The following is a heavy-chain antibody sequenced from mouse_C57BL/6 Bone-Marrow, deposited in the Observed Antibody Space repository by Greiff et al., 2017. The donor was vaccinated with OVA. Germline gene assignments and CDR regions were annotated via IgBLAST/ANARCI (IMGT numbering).Heavy chain of an antibody. CDR3: ARTHWYCDV. Sequence: QVQLQQPGAELVMPGASVKLSCKASGYTFTSYWMHWVKQRPGQGLEWIGEIDPSDSYTNYNQKFKGKSTLTVDKSSSTAYMQLSSLTSEDSAVYYCARTHWYCDVWGTGTTVTVSS. V-gene: IGHV1-69*01. CDR1: GYTFTSYW. J-gene: IGHJ1*03. CDR2: IDPSDSYT.